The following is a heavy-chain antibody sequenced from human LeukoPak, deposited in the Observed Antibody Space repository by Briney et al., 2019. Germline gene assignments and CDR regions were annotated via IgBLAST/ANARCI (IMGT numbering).Heavy chain of an antibody. J-gene: IGHJ4*02. V-gene: IGHV4-59*01. Sequence: PSETLSLTCTVSGGSISSYYWSWIRQPPGKGLEWIGYVFSSGSTTYNPSLKSRVTISVDTSKNQFSQELSSVTAADTAMYYCTRRRRDGYNFDLWGQGTLVTVSS. CDR1: GGSISSYY. D-gene: IGHD5-24*01. CDR2: VFSSGST. CDR3: TRRRRDGYNFDL.